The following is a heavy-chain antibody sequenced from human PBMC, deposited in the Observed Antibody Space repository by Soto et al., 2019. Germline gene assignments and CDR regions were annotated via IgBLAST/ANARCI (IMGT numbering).Heavy chain of an antibody. V-gene: IGHV3-30*18. Sequence: QVQLVESGGGVVHPGRSLRLSCAASGFTFSRYGMHWVRQAPGKGLEWVALISYDGANKYYADSVKGRVTISRDNSKNTLYVQMTSLRAEDTAVYYCAKGVVIAAAATDYWGQGTLVTVSS. CDR1: GFTFSRYG. D-gene: IGHD6-13*01. CDR2: ISYDGANK. CDR3: AKGVVIAAAATDY. J-gene: IGHJ4*02.